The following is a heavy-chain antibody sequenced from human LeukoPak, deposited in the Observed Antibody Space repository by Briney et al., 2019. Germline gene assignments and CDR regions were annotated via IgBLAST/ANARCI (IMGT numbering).Heavy chain of an antibody. V-gene: IGHV1-69*04. J-gene: IGHJ4*02. D-gene: IGHD3-3*01. CDR2: IIPILGIA. Sequence: VASVKVSCKASGGTFSSYAISWVRQAPGQGLEWMGRIIPILGIANYAQKFQGRVTITADKSTSTAYMELSSLRSEDTAVYYCARDVYSYDFWSGYYTGEGYWGQGTLVTVSS. CDR1: GGTFSSYA. CDR3: ARDVYSYDFWSGYYTGEGY.